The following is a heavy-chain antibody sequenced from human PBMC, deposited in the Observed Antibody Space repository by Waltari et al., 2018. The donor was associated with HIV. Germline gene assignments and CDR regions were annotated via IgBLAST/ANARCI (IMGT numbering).Heavy chain of an antibody. Sequence: EESGGGAVEPGGSRRLTCSVGGLVFRFYQMHGVRQPPGKGLEWIASISSGSTTIYYADSVEGRFTVARDNVRSSLSLQMDRVRDDDTAVYFCARVQGRQDRAAALWGPGTLVVVSS. CDR3: ARVQGRQDRAAAL. V-gene: IGHV3-48*03. J-gene: IGHJ4*02. CDR1: GLVFRFYQ. D-gene: IGHD6-13*01. CDR2: ISSGSTTI.